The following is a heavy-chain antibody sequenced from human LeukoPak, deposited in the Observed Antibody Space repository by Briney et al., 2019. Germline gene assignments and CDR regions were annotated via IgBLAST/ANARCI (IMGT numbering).Heavy chain of an antibody. CDR2: ISAYNGNT. CDR1: GYTFTSYG. J-gene: IGHJ4*02. Sequence: ASVKVSCKASGYTFTSYGISWVRQAPEQGLEWMGWISAYNGNTNYAQNLQGRVTMTTDTSTSTAYMELRSLRSDDTAVYYCTRLNHYYDSSGTLYYFDYWGQGTLVTVSS. CDR3: TRLNHYYDSSGTLYYFDY. D-gene: IGHD3-22*01. V-gene: IGHV1-18*01.